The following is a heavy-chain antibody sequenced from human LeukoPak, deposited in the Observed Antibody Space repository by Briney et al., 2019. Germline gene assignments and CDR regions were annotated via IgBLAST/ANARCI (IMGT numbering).Heavy chain of an antibody. V-gene: IGHV1-18*01. CDR2: MNPNSGNT. J-gene: IGHJ4*02. D-gene: IGHD2-15*01. Sequence: GASVKVSCKASGYTFTSYDINWVRQATGQGLEWMGWMNPNSGNTNYAQKLQGRVTMTTDTSTSTAYMELRSLRSDDTAVYYCAMGCSGGSCYSYYFDYWGQGTLVTVSS. CDR1: GYTFTSYD. CDR3: AMGCSGGSCYSYYFDY.